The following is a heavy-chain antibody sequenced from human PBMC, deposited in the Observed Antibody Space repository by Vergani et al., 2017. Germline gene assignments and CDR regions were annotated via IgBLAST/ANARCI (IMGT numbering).Heavy chain of an antibody. Sequence: QVQLQQWGAGLLKPSETLSLTCAVYGGSFSGYYWSWIRQPPGKGLEWIGEINHSGSTNYNPSLKRRVTISVDTDKNQFSLKLSSVTAAETAVYYCARGESRRSYYYGSGSYFYFEYWGQGTLVTVSS. CDR2: INHSGST. J-gene: IGHJ4*02. CDR3: ARGESRRSYYYGSGSYFYFEY. CDR1: GGSFSGYY. V-gene: IGHV4-34*01. D-gene: IGHD3-10*01.